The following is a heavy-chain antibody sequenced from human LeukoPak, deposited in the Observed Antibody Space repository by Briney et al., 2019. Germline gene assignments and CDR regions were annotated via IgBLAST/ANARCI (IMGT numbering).Heavy chain of an antibody. CDR1: GYTFTSYD. CDR2: INPNSGGT. D-gene: IGHD6-13*01. Sequence: ASVKVSCKASGYTFTSYDINWVRQATGQGLEWMGWINPNSGGTNYAQKFQGRVTMTRDTSISTAYMELSRLRSDDTAVYYCARDLGYSSSCLWGQGTLVTVSS. V-gene: IGHV1-2*02. J-gene: IGHJ4*02. CDR3: ARDLGYSSSCL.